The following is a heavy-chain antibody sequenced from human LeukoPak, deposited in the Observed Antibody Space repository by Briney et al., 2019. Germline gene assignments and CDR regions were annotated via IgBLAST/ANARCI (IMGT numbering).Heavy chain of an antibody. Sequence: PGGSLRLSCAASGFTFSSYEMHWVRQAPGKGLEWVSYISRSGSTIYYVDSVKGRFTISRDNAKNSLYLQMNSLRAEDTAVYYCAKGQISRSDRFDYWGQGTLVTVSS. V-gene: IGHV3-48*03. J-gene: IGHJ4*02. CDR3: AKGQISRSDRFDY. D-gene: IGHD3-3*02. CDR2: ISRSGSTI. CDR1: GFTFSSYE.